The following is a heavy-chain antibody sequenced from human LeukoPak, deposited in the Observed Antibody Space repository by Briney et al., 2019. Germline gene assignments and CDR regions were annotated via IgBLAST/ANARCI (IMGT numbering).Heavy chain of an antibody. CDR3: AREGSGSYYLGY. D-gene: IGHD3-10*01. CDR2: IYYSGST. Sequence: PSETLSLTCTVSGGSISSYYWSWLRQPPGKGLEWIGYIYYSGSTNYNPSLTSRVTISVDTSTTQFSLKLSSVTAADTAVYYCAREGSGSYYLGYWGQGTLVTVSS. CDR1: GGSISSYY. J-gene: IGHJ4*02. V-gene: IGHV4-59*01.